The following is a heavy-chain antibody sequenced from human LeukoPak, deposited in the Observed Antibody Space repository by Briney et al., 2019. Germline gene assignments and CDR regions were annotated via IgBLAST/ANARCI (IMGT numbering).Heavy chain of an antibody. CDR1: GYTFSSYS. J-gene: IGHJ4*02. CDR2: ISSSSSYI. Sequence: GGSLRLSCAASGYTFSSYSMNWVRQAPGKGLEWVSSISSSSSYIYYADSVKGRFTISRDNAKNSLYLQMNSLRAEDTAVYYCARGTSSSWYYFDYWGQGTLVTVSS. CDR3: ARGTSSSWYYFDY. V-gene: IGHV3-21*01. D-gene: IGHD6-13*01.